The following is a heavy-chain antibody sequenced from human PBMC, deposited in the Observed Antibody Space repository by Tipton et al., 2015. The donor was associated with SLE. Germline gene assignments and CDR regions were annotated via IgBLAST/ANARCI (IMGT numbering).Heavy chain of an antibody. CDR3: ARIRPGHGDPFDF. Sequence: TLSLTCTVSGDSVGTNYLNWIRQPAGKGLEWIGRLYGSGSPTHYNPSLEGRVTVSVDTSQNQVSLKLTSVTAADTAVYYCARIRPGHGDPFDFWGQGTLVTVSS. CDR2: LYGSGSP. CDR1: GDSVGTNY. D-gene: IGHD4-17*01. V-gene: IGHV4-4*07. J-gene: IGHJ4*02.